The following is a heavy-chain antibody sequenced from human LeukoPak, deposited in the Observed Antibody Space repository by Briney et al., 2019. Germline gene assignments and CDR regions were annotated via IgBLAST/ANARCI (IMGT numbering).Heavy chain of an antibody. V-gene: IGHV3-48*01. CDR3: ASFSKDTAMVQVWWWYFDY. CDR1: GFTFSSYS. Sequence: PGGSLRLSCAASGFTFSSYSMNWVRQAPGKGLEWVSYISSSSSTIYYADSVKGRFTISRDNAKNSLYLQMNSLRAEDTAVYYCASFSKDTAMVQVWWWYFDYWGQGTLVTVSS. CDR2: ISSSSSTI. J-gene: IGHJ4*02. D-gene: IGHD5-18*01.